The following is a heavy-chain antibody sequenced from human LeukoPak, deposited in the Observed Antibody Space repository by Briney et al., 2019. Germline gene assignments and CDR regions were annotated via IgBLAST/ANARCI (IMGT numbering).Heavy chain of an antibody. V-gene: IGHV5-51*01. Sequence: GESLKISCKGSGYSFTNYWIAWVRQIPGKGLEWIGIIYPGDSDPRYRPSLQGQATISADKSISSAFLQWSTLKASDTGMYYCARQDTGAVDIWGQGTMVTVSS. CDR2: IYPGDSDP. J-gene: IGHJ3*02. CDR3: ARQDTGAVDI. CDR1: GYSFTNYW. D-gene: IGHD1-1*01.